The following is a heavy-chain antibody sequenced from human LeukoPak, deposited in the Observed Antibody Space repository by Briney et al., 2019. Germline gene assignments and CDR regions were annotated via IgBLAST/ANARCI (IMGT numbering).Heavy chain of an antibody. Sequence: PSETLSLTCTVSGGSISSYYWSWIRQPPGKGLEWIGYIYYSGSTNYNPSLKSRVTISVDTSKKQFSLKLSSVTAADTAVYYCARGHFDWLRSDPWGQGTLVTVSS. V-gene: IGHV4-59*01. CDR1: GGSISSYY. CDR2: IYYSGST. CDR3: ARGHFDWLRSDP. J-gene: IGHJ5*02. D-gene: IGHD3-9*01.